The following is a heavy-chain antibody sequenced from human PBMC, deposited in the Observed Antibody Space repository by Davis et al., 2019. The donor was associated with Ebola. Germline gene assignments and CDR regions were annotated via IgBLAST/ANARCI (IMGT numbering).Heavy chain of an antibody. CDR2: IRYDGSNK. CDR1: GFIFSSYG. CDR3: AKETSRLGDHNGMDV. Sequence: GESLKISCAASGFIFSSYGMHWVRQAPGKGLEWVAFIRYDGSNKYYADSVKGRLTISRDNLKNTLYLQMNSLRAEDMAVYYCAKETSRLGDHNGMDVWGQGTTVTVYS. D-gene: IGHD3-16*01. J-gene: IGHJ6*02. V-gene: IGHV3-30*02.